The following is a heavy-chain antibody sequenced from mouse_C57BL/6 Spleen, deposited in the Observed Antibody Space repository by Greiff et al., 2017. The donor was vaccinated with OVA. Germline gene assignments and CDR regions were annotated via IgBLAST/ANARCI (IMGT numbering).Heavy chain of an antibody. V-gene: IGHV1-82*01. CDR1: GYAFSSSR. D-gene: IGHD2-3*01. Sequence: QVQLQQSGPELVKPGASVKLSCKASGYAFSSSRMHWVKQRPGQGLEWIGRIYPGDGDTNYNGKFKGKATLTADKSSSTAYMQLSSLTSEDSAVYFWADDGYPGDYAMDYWGQGTSVTVSS. CDR3: ADDGYPGDYAMDY. CDR2: IYPGDGDT. J-gene: IGHJ4*01.